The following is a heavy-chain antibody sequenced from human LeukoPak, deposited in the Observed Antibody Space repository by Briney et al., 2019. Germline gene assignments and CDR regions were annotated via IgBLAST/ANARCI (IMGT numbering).Heavy chain of an antibody. CDR1: GGSISSYY. J-gene: IGHJ4*02. Sequence: SETLSLTCTVSGGSISSYYWSWIRQPAGKGLEWIGRIYTSGSTNYNPSLKSRVTMSVDTSKNQFSLKLSPVTAADTAVYYCASAGYSSGWYVYWGQGTLVTVSS. CDR3: ASAGYSSGWYVY. D-gene: IGHD6-19*01. CDR2: IYTSGST. V-gene: IGHV4-4*07.